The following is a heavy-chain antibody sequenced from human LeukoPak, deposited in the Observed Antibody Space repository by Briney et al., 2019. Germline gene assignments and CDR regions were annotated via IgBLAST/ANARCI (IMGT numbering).Heavy chain of an antibody. D-gene: IGHD3-10*01. Sequence: SETLSLTCTVSGGSISSYYWSWIRQPPGKGLEWIGNIFYSGGTYYSPSLTSRVTISLDTSRNQFPLKLNSVTAADTAVYYCAKSNGYGLVDIWGQGTMVTVSS. V-gene: IGHV4-59*04. J-gene: IGHJ3*02. CDR3: AKSNGYGLVDI. CDR1: GGSISSYY. CDR2: IFYSGGT.